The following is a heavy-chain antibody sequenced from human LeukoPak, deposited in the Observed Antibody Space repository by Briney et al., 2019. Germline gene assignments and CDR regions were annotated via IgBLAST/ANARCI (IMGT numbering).Heavy chain of an antibody. V-gene: IGHV1-69*05. CDR2: IIPMFGTA. Sequence: SVKVSCKASGGTFSSYAISWVRQAPGQGLEWMGGIIPMFGTANYAQKFQGRVTMTRDTSISTAYMELSRLRSDDTAVYYCARGITIFGVVTYFDYWGQGTLVTVSS. CDR1: GGTFSSYA. J-gene: IGHJ4*02. CDR3: ARGITIFGVVTYFDY. D-gene: IGHD3-3*01.